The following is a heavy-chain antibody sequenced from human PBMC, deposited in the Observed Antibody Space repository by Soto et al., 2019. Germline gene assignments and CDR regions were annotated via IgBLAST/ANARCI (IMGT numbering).Heavy chain of an antibody. D-gene: IGHD3-22*01. J-gene: IGHJ4*02. CDR3: ARDSSGYYDFDY. V-gene: IGHV3-7*01. Sequence: GGSLRLSCAASGFTFSSYWMGWVRQAPGKGLEWVANIKQDGSEKYYVGSVKGRFTISRDNAKNSLYLQMNSLRDEDTAVYYCARDSSGYYDFDYWGQGTLVTVSS. CDR1: GFTFSSYW. CDR2: IKQDGSEK.